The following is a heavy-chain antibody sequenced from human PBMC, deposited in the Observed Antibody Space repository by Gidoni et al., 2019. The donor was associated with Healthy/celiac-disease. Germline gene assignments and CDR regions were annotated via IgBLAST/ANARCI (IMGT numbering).Heavy chain of an antibody. Sequence: EGQQVDSGGGFVQPGGPLIISCAASACTFSSYWMSWVRQAPGKGLDGVANIKQDGSEKYYVDSVKGRFTISRDNAKNSLYLQMNSLRAEDTAVYYCARGPDYYDSDDAFDIWGQGTMVTVSS. CDR2: IKQDGSEK. J-gene: IGHJ3*02. V-gene: IGHV3-7*01. D-gene: IGHD3-22*01. CDR1: ACTFSSYW. CDR3: ARGPDYYDSDDAFDI.